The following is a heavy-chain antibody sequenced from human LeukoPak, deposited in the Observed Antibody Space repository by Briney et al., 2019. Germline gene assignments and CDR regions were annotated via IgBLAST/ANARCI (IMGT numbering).Heavy chain of an antibody. Sequence: GASVKVSFKASGFTFSGHYIHWVRQPPAQGLEWMGYINPHSGGTSSPQKFQGRVTMTTDTSISAVYLELSSLTSDDTAMYYCVREGNELLSKNFYYWGQGSLVTVSS. V-gene: IGHV1-2*02. CDR1: GFTFSGHY. CDR2: INPHSGGT. J-gene: IGHJ4*02. CDR3: VREGNELLSKNFYY. D-gene: IGHD2-21*02.